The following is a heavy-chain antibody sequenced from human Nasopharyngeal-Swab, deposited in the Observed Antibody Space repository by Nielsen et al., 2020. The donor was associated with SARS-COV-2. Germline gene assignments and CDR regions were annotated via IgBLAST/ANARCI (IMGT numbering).Heavy chain of an antibody. D-gene: IGHD6-19*01. V-gene: IGHV3-9*01. J-gene: IGHJ4*02. CDR3: AKDISSGWKPAYYFDY. Sequence: GGSLRLSCAASGFTFDDYAMHWVRQAPGKGLEWVSGISWNSGSIGYADSVKGRFTISRDNAKNSLYLQMNSLRGEDTALYYCAKDISSGWKPAYYFDYWGQGTLVTVSS. CDR2: ISWNSGSI. CDR1: GFTFDDYA.